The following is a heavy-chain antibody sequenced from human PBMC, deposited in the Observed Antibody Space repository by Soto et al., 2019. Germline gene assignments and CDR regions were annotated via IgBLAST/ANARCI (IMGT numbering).Heavy chain of an antibody. CDR3: TRGRSLNI. J-gene: IGHJ3*02. CDR1: GFTFTSYA. Sequence: GGSLRLSCGASGFTFTSYAMSWVRQAPGKGLEWVSAITDSGGSTYYADSVKGRFTISRDNANNSLYLQMSRLRDDDTAIYYCTRGRSLNIWGQGTMVTVS. V-gene: IGHV3-23*01. CDR2: ITDSGGST.